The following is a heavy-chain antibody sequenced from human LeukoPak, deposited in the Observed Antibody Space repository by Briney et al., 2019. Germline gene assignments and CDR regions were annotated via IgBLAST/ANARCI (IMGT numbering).Heavy chain of an antibody. Sequence: PSETLSLTCTVAGGSISTYYWSWIRQPPGKGLEWIGYIYNSGSTNYNPSLKSRVTISVDTSKNQFSLKLSSVTAADTAVYYCARENSNSWYLDYWGQGTLVTVSS. CDR3: ARENSNSWYLDY. CDR1: GGSISTYY. V-gene: IGHV4-59*01. CDR2: IYNSGST. J-gene: IGHJ4*02. D-gene: IGHD6-13*01.